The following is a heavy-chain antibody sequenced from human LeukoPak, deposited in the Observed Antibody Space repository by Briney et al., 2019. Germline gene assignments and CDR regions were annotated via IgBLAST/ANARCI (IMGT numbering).Heavy chain of an antibody. D-gene: IGHD5-12*01. CDR2: IYYTGTT. CDR1: GGSISSSY. CDR3: AREAHSGYDS. Sequence: SETLSLTCTVSGGSISSSYWSWIRQPPGKGLEWIGYIYYTGTTNYNPSLKSRVTISVDTSKNQFSLKLSSVTAADTAVYYCAREAHSGYDSWGQGTLVTVSS. V-gene: IGHV4-59*01. J-gene: IGHJ5*02.